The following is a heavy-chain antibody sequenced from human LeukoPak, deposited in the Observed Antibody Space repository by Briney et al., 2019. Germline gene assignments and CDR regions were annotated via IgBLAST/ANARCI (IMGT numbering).Heavy chain of an antibody. V-gene: IGHV3-21*01. CDR3: AREGPVDCSSTSCYADY. D-gene: IGHD2-2*01. CDR2: IGTSSSTHI. J-gene: IGHJ4*02. Sequence: PGGSLRLSCAASGFTFSSYSMNWVRQAPGKGLEWVSSIGTSSSTHIYYADSVKGRFTISRDNAKNSLSLQMNSLRGEDTAVYYCAREGPVDCSSTSCYADYWGQGTLVTVSS. CDR1: GFTFSSYS.